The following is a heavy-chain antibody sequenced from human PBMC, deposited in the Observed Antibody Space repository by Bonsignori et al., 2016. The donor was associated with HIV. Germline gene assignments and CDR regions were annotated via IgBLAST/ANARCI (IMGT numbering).Heavy chain of an antibody. V-gene: IGHV1-2*06. J-gene: IGHJ3*02. Sequence: QVQLVQSGAEMKKPGASVKVSCKASGYTFTGYYMHWVRQAPGQGLEWMGRVNPNTGGTNYALKFQGRVTLTRDTSISTAYMDLSGLTSDDTAVYYCARDTPGAFPSYAYDIWGQ. CDR3: ARDTPGAFPSYAYDI. CDR1: GYTFTGYY. D-gene: IGHD1-26*01. CDR2: VNPNTGGT.